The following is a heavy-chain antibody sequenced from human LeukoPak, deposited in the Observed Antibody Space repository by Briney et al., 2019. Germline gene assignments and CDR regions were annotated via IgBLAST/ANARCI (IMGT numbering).Heavy chain of an antibody. CDR2: ISSSGSTI. CDR1: GFTFSSYE. CDR3: ARVQYVGGYDGTADY. V-gene: IGHV3-48*03. J-gene: IGHJ4*02. D-gene: IGHD1-26*01. Sequence: PGGSLRLSCAASGFTFSSYEMNWVRQAPGKGLEWVSYISSSGSTIYYADSVKGRFTISRDNAKNSLYLQMNSLRAEDTAGYYCARVQYVGGYDGTADYWGQGTLVTVSS.